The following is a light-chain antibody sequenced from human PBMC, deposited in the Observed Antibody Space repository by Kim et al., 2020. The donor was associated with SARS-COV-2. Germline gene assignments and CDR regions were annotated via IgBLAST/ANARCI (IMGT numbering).Light chain of an antibody. J-gene: IGKJ2*01. CDR3: RQSSDWPPYT. CDR2: DAT. V-gene: IGKV3-11*01. CDR1: QSVDSY. Sequence: LSPVERATLSCRASQSVDSYLAWYHHKPGQAPSLLIYDATNRATGIPARLSGSRSGTNFTLTICGREPEEVAVYCCRQSSDWPPYTFGRGTELVI.